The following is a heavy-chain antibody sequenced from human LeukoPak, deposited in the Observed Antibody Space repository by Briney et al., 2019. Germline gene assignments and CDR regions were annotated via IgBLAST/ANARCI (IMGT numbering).Heavy chain of an antibody. CDR1: GFTFSNYG. V-gene: IGHV3-23*01. Sequence: GGSLRLSCAGSGFTFSNYGMSWVRQAPGKGLEWVSAIDGGGVNTLYADSVKGRFTISRDNSHNTLYLQMNSLRPEDTAVYYCTRDRAGTQTWVEFDPWGQGTVVTVSS. J-gene: IGHJ5*02. CDR2: IDGGGVNT. D-gene: IGHD3-10*01. CDR3: TRDRAGTQTWVEFDP.